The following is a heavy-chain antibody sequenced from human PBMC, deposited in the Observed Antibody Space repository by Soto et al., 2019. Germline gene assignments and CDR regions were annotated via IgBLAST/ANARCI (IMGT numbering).Heavy chain of an antibody. J-gene: IGHJ3*02. V-gene: IGHV3-23*01. CDR2: ISGSGGST. CDR3: AKERLRFDAFDI. D-gene: IGHD4-17*01. Sequence: HPGVSLRLSCAASGFTFSSYAMSWVRQAPGKGLEWVSAISGSGGSTYYADSVKGRFTISRDNSKNTLYLQMNSLRAEDTAVYYCAKERLRFDAFDIWGQGTMVTVSS. CDR1: GFTFSSYA.